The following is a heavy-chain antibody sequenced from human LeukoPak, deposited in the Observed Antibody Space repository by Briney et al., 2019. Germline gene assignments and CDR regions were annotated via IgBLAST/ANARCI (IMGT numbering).Heavy chain of an antibody. CDR1: GFTFDDYA. J-gene: IGHJ3*02. CDR3: AKDTSFLWFGESPSDAFDI. D-gene: IGHD3-10*01. CDR2: ISWNSGSI. V-gene: IGHV3-9*01. Sequence: QPGRSLRLSCAASGFTFDDYAMHWVRQAPGKGLEWVSGISWNSGSIGYADSVKGRFTISRDNAKNSLYLQMNSLRAEGTALYYCAKDTSFLWFGESPSDAFDIWGQGTMVTVSS.